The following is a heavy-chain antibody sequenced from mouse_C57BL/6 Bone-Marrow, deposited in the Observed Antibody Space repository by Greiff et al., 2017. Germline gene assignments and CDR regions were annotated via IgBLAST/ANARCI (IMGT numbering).Heavy chain of an antibody. J-gene: IGHJ3*01. CDR1: GFNIKDDY. CDR2: IDPENGDT. V-gene: IGHV14-4*01. CDR3: TGLYYGSTPFAY. D-gene: IGHD1-1*01. Sequence: VQLKESGAELVRPGASVKLSCTASGFNIKDDYMHWVKQRPEQGLEWIGWIDPENGDTEYASKFQGKATITADTSSNTAYLQLSSLTSEDTAVYYCTGLYYGSTPFAYWGQGTLVTVSA.